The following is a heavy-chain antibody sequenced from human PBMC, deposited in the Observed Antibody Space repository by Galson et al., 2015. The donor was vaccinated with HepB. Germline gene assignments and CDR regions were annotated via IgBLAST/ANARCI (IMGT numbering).Heavy chain of an antibody. CDR1: GGTFSSYA. Sequence: SVKVSCKASGGTFSSYAISWVRQAPGQGLEWMGGIIPIFGTANYAQKFQGRVTITADESTSTAYMELSSLRSEDTAVYYCARVADIVVVPAANHYYMDVWGKGTTVTVSS. CDR2: IIPIFGTA. V-gene: IGHV1-69*13. D-gene: IGHD2-2*01. J-gene: IGHJ6*03. CDR3: ARVADIVVVPAANHYYMDV.